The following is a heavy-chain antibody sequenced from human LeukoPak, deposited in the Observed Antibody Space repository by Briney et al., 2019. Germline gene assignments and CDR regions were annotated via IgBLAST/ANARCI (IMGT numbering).Heavy chain of an antibody. CDR1: GYTFTSYG. Sequence: ASVKVSCKASGYTFTSYGISWVRQAPGQGLEWMGWISAYNGNTNYAQKLQGRVTTTTDTSTSTAYMELRSLRSDDTAVYYCARGATYYYDSSGYYYPRGYFDYWGQGTLVTVSS. V-gene: IGHV1-18*01. CDR2: ISAYNGNT. D-gene: IGHD3-22*01. CDR3: ARGATYYYDSSGYYYPRGYFDY. J-gene: IGHJ4*02.